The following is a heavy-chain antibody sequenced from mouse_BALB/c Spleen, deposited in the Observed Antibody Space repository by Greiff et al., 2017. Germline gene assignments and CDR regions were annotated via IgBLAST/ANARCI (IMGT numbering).Heavy chain of an antibody. D-gene: IGHD2-1*01. CDR1: GYSITSDYA. V-gene: IGHV3-2*02. J-gene: IGHJ1*01. CDR2: ISYSGST. CDR3: ARRDGNHSWWYFDV. Sequence: EVQRVESGPGLVKPSQSLSLTCTVTGYSITSDYAWNWLRQFPGNKLEWMGYISYSGSTSYNPSLKSRISITRDTSKNQFFLQLNSVTTEDTATYYCARRDGNHSWWYFDVWGAGTTVTVSS.